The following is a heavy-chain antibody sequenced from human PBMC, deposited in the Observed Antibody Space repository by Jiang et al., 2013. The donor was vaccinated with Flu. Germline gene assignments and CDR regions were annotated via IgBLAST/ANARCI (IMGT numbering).Heavy chain of an antibody. J-gene: IGHJ6*04. V-gene: IGHV3-48*03. CDR3: ARAPTPQLRFWTRDYYYYGMDV. CDR1: GFTFSSYE. CDR2: ISSSGSTI. D-gene: IGHD3-3*01. Sequence: VQLLESGGGLVQPGGSLRLSCAASGFTFSSYEMNWVRQAPGKGLEWVSYISSSGSTIYYADSVKGRFTISRDNAKNSLYLQMNSLRAEDTAVYYCARAPTPQLRFWTRDYYYYGMDVWGKGTTVTVLL.